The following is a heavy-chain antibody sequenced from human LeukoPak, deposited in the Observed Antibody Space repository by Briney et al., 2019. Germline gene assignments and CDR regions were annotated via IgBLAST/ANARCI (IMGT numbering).Heavy chain of an antibody. V-gene: IGHV3-20*04. D-gene: IGHD2-2*01. J-gene: IGHJ6*03. Sequence: GGSLRLSCAASGFTFDDYGMSWVRQVPGKGLEWVSGINWNGGRIGYADSVKGRFTISRDNAKNSLYLQMNSLRAEDTALYYCARGLKGRVPAANGYYYYMDVWGKGTTVTISS. CDR1: GFTFDDYG. CDR3: ARGLKGRVPAANGYYYYMDV. CDR2: INWNGGRI.